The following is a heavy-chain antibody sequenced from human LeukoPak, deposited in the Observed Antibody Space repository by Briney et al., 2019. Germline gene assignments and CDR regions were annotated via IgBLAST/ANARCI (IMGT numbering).Heavy chain of an antibody. J-gene: IGHJ4*02. CDR1: GDTFSSYA. D-gene: IGHD3-22*01. CDR3: ARAGHVVVINLLGPNQYYFDY. V-gene: IGHV1-69*01. Sequence: ASVKVSCKAYGDTFSSYAISGVRHAPGQGLEGMGGIIAIFGTANYAQKFQGRVTITADEPTSTAYMELTSLRSEDTAVYYCARAGHVVVINLLGPNQYYFDYWGQGTLVTVSS. CDR2: IIAIFGTA.